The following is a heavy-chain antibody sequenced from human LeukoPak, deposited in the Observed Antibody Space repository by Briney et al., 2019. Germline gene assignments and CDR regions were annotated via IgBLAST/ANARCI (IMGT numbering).Heavy chain of an antibody. D-gene: IGHD3-3*01. CDR3: AKGKVAAFLNWFIP. CDR1: GFTFSTYA. V-gene: IGHV3-23*01. J-gene: IGHJ5*02. Sequence: PGGSLRLSCGASGFTFSTYAMTWVRQAPGKGLEWVSAISATGGSPYYADSVKGRFTISRDNSKNTLYLQMNSLRAEDTAVYYCAKGKVAAFLNWFIPWGQRPLVTVSS. CDR2: ISATGGSP.